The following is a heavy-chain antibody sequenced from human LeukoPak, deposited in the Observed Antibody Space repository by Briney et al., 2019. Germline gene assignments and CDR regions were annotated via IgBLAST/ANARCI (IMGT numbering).Heavy chain of an antibody. D-gene: IGHD2-15*01. CDR1: GFSFGSFA. CDR2: ITGGGGT. Sequence: GGSLRLSCAASGFSFGSFAMSWVRQAPGKGLEWVSTITGGGGTYYADSVKGRFTISRDNAKNSLYLQMNSLRAEDTAVYYCARSIGYCSGGSCNIDYWGQGTLVTVSS. V-gene: IGHV3-23*01. CDR3: ARSIGYCSGGSCNIDY. J-gene: IGHJ4*02.